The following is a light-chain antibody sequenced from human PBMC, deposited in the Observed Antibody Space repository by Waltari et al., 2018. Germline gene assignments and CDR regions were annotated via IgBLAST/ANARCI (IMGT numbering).Light chain of an antibody. CDR1: STNIGAGYD. Sequence: SVLTQPPSVSGAPGQRVTISCTGNSTNIGAGYDVHWYQQLPGTAPKLLIYGNNNRPSGVPDRFSGSKSGTSASLAITGLQAEDEADYYCQSYDSSLSGWVFGGGTKLTVL. CDR3: QSYDSSLSGWV. J-gene: IGLJ3*02. V-gene: IGLV1-40*01. CDR2: GNN.